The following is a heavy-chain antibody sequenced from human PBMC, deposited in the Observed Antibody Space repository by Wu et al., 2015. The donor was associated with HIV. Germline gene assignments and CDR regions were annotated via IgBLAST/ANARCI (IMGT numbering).Heavy chain of an antibody. D-gene: IGHD2-15*01. CDR3: ARHKYPGATPRFYQLGFDP. J-gene: IGHJ5*02. V-gene: IGHV1-18*01. CDR1: GYIFNTYG. Sequence: QVQLVQSGAEVKKPGASVKVSCKASGYIFNTYGISWVRQVPGQALEWMGWISGYNGNTEYAQKFQGRVTVTIDTSTSTAYMELRSLRSDDTAVYYCARHKYPGATPRFYQLGFDPWGQGTLVTVSS. CDR2: ISGYNGNT.